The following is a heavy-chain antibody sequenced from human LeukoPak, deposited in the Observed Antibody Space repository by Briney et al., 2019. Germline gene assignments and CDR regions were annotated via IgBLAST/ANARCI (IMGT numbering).Heavy chain of an antibody. J-gene: IGHJ6*02. CDR1: GFTFSSYA. CDR3: ARDNGYSYGYSYYYYGMDV. CDR2: ISYDGSNK. V-gene: IGHV3-30-3*01. D-gene: IGHD5-18*01. Sequence: GGSLRLSCAASGFTFSSYAMHWVRQAPGKGLEWVAVISYDGSNKYYADSVKGRFTISRDNSKNTLYLQMNSLRAEDTAVYYCARDNGYSYGYSYYYYGMDVWGQGTTDTVSS.